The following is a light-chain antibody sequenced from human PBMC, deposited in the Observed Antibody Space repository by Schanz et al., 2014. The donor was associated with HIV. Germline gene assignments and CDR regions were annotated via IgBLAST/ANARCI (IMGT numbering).Light chain of an antibody. CDR3: SSYTSSSTCV. J-gene: IGLJ1*01. CDR2: DVS. Sequence: QSVLTQPPSASGSPGQSVTLSCTETSGDIGYYVSWYQQHPGKAPKLTIYDVSSRPSGVSNRFSGSKSGNTASLTISGLQAEDEADYYCSSYTSSSTCVFGTGTKLTVL. V-gene: IGLV2-14*03. CDR1: SGDIGYY.